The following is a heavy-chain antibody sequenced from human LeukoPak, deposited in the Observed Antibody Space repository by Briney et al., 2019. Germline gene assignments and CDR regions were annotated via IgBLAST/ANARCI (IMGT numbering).Heavy chain of an antibody. CDR2: IYHSGST. CDR1: GGSISSSNW. D-gene: IGHD3-22*01. CDR3: ARLTHYSDSSGYYRREDDAFDI. J-gene: IGHJ3*02. V-gene: IGHV4-4*02. Sequence: SETLSLTCAVSGGSISSSNWWSWVRQPPGKGLEWIGEIYHSGSTNYNPSLKSRVTISVDVSKNQFSLKLSSVTAADTAVYYCARLTHYSDSSGYYRREDDAFDIWGQGTMVTVSS.